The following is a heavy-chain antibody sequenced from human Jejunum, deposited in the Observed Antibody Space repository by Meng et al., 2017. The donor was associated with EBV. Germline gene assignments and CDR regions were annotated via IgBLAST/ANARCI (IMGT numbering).Heavy chain of an antibody. J-gene: IGHJ4*02. D-gene: IGHD6-13*01. CDR3: ARGGGSRSWSFDY. V-gene: IGHV3-30-3*01. CDR1: GFTFSGFA. CDR2: TSYDETDK. Sequence: QVQLVGSGGGVVQPGRSLRLSLEASGFTFSGFAMHWVRQAPGKGLEWVALTSYDETDKYYADSVKGRFIISRDNSNNTLSLQMNSLRAEDSAVYYCARGGGSRSWSFDYWGQGTLVTVSS.